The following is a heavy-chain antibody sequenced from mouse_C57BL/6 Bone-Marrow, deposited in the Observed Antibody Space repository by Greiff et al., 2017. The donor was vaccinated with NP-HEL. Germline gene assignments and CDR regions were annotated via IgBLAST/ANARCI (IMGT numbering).Heavy chain of an antibody. J-gene: IGHJ2*01. CDR2: IYYSGTI. V-gene: IGHV3-5*01. CDR1: GISITTGNYR. CDR3: ARDGGTTVVAPLFDY. D-gene: IGHD1-1*01. Sequence: DVKLQESGPGLVKPSQSVFLTCTVTGISITTGNYRWSWIRQFPGNKLEWIGYIYYSGTITYNPSLTSRTTITRDTPKNQFFLEMNSLTAEDTATYYCARDGGTTVVAPLFDYWGQGTTLTVSS.